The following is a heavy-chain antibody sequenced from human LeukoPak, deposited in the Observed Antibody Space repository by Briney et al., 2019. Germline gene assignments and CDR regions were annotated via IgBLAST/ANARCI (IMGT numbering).Heavy chain of an antibody. CDR1: GHTFTGYY. CDR2: INPNSGGT. V-gene: IGHV1-2*06. Sequence: ASVKVSCKASGHTFTGYYMHWVRQAPGQGLEWMGRINPNSGGTNYAQKFQGRVTMTRDTSISTAYMELSRLRSDDTAVYYCARSRAHMITFGGVIAPPLKSWGQGTLVTVSS. CDR3: ARSRAHMITFGGVIAPPLKS. J-gene: IGHJ5*02. D-gene: IGHD3-16*02.